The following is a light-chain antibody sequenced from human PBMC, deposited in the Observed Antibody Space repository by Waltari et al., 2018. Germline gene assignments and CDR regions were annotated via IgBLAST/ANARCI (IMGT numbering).Light chain of an antibody. CDR1: RSDIGFCTF. Sequence: HSALTQPASVSGSPGQSITIPCPGTRSDIGFCTFVSWYQQHPGKAPKVMIYHVSNRPSGVSNRFSGSKSGNTASLTISGLQPEDEADYYCASETSTTTLYVFGSGTKVTVL. J-gene: IGLJ1*01. CDR2: HVS. V-gene: IGLV2-14*03. CDR3: ASETSTTTLYV.